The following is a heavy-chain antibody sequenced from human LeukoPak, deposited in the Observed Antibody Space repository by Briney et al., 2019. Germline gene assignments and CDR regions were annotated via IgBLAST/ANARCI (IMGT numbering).Heavy chain of an antibody. CDR2: IYTSGST. CDR1: GGSISTYY. Sequence: SETLSLTCTVSGGSISTYYWSWIRQPAGKGLEWIGRIYTSGSTNYNPSLKSRVTISVDTSKNQFSLKLSSVTAADTAVYYCARDITAVYYGSGSYGYWGQGTLVTVSS. D-gene: IGHD3-10*01. V-gene: IGHV4-4*07. CDR3: ARDITAVYYGSGSYGY. J-gene: IGHJ4*02.